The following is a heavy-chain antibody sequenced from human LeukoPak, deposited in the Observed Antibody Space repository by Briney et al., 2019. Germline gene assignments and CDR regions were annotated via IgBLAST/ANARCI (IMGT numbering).Heavy chain of an antibody. CDR1: GGSISSSNW. D-gene: IGHD3-22*01. V-gene: IGHV4-4*02. CDR2: IYHSGST. J-gene: IGHJ4*02. Sequence: SETLSLTCAVSGGSISSSNWWSWVRQPPGKGLEWIGEIYHSGSTNYNPSLKSRVTISVDKSKNQFSLKLSSVTAADTAVYYCAGGPSSSGYYYPDRVYWGQGTLVTVSS. CDR3: AGGPSSSGYYYPDRVY.